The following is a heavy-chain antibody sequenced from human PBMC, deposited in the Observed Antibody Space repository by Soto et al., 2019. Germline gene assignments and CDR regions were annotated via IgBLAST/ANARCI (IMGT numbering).Heavy chain of an antibody. CDR3: ARDQGRSITCQLDY. CDR2: ISYDGSNT. Sequence: GGSLRLSCPVSGFTFSTYAMHWVRQAPGKGLEWVAVISYDGSNTYYADSVKGRFTISRDNMLYLQMNSLRAEDTAVYYCARDQGRSITCQLDYWGQGTLVSVSS. J-gene: IGHJ4*02. V-gene: IGHV3-30-3*01. D-gene: IGHD2-2*01. CDR1: GFTFSTYA.